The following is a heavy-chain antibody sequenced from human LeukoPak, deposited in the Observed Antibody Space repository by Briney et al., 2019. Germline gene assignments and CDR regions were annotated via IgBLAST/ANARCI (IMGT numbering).Heavy chain of an antibody. CDR2: MNPNSGNT. D-gene: IGHD2-2*02. CDR1: GYTFTSYD. V-gene: IGHV1-8*03. J-gene: IGHJ6*03. Sequence: ASVKVSCKASGYTFTSYDINWVRQATGQGLEWMGWMNPNSGNTGYAQMFQGRVTITRNTSISTAYTELSSLRSEDTAVYYCARGGCSTSCYIPYYYYYYYMDVWGKGTTVTVSS. CDR3: ARGGCSTSCYIPYYYYYYYMDV.